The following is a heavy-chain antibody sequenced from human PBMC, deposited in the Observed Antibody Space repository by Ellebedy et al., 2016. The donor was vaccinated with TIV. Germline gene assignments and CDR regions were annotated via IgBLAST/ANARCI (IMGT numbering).Heavy chain of an antibody. CDR1: GYTLNELS. D-gene: IGHD2/OR15-2a*01. CDR2: FNPEDDEG. V-gene: IGHV1-24*01. Sequence: AASVKVSCKLSGYTLNELSMHWARQVHGKGLEWMGVFNPEDDEGIYAQKFQGRLTMTEDKSAGTTYMELSSLRSDDTAVYFCAIDQGSYDTQYYTFDVWGHGTTVTVS. CDR3: AIDQGSYDTQYYTFDV. J-gene: IGHJ6*02.